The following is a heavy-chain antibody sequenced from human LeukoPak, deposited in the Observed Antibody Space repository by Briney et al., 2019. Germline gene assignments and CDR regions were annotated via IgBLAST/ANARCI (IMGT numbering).Heavy chain of an antibody. D-gene: IGHD5-12*01. CDR3: AKDDGEWLRVTRYYFDY. Sequence: GGSLRLSCAASGFTFSSYAMHWVRQAPGKGLEWVAVISYDGSNKYYADSVKGRFTISRDNSKNTLYLQMNSLRAEDTAVYYCAKDDGEWLRVTRYYFDYWGQGTLVTVSS. V-gene: IGHV3-30*04. CDR2: ISYDGSNK. J-gene: IGHJ4*02. CDR1: GFTFSSYA.